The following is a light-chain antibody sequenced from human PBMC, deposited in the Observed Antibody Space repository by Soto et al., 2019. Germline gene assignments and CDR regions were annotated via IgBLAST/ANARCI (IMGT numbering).Light chain of an antibody. CDR1: QSVSSY. CDR2: DAS. V-gene: IGKV3-11*01. CDR3: QRRGKWPRT. J-gene: IGKJ2*01. Sequence: EIVLTQSPATLSLSPGERATLSCRASQSVSSYLAWYQHKPGQDPRLLIYDASNRATGIAARFSGSGSGTDFTLTISSLDPEDLAVYYCQRRGKWPRTFGQGTKLEIK.